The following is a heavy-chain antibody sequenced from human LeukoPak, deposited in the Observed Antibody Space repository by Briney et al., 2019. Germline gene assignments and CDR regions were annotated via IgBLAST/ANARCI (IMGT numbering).Heavy chain of an antibody. CDR2: ITSSSSYI. Sequence: GGSLRLSCTASGFSFSIYSMNWVRQAPGKGLEWVSSITSSSSYIYYAGSVKGRFTISRDNAKNSLYLQMNSLRVEDTALYYCAKDIGRVDTASTYMDVWGKGTTVTISS. J-gene: IGHJ6*03. CDR3: AKDIGRVDTASTYMDV. V-gene: IGHV3-21*04. CDR1: GFSFSIYS. D-gene: IGHD5-18*01.